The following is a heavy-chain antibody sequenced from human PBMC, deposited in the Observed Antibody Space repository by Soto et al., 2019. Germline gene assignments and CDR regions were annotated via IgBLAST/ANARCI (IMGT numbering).Heavy chain of an antibody. Sequence: PGGSLRLSCAASGYSFDAYIMNWVRQAPGKGLEWASSINPRGLTKFYADSVRGRFTISRDDASSSLFLQMNNLRAEDTAVYYCATWYGNYYFGLDVWGQGTTVTLYS. CDR2: INPRGLTK. J-gene: IGHJ6*01. V-gene: IGHV3-48*01. D-gene: IGHD6-13*01. CDR1: GYSFDAYI. CDR3: ATWYGNYYFGLDV.